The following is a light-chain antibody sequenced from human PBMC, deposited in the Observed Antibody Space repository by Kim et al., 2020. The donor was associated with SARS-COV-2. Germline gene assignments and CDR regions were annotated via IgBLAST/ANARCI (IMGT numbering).Light chain of an antibody. CDR3: LQHSTYPFT. V-gene: IGKV1-17*01. CDR2: GAS. J-gene: IGKJ5*01. Sequence: ASVGDRVTITGRASQDIRNDLGWYQQNPGRAPKRLIYGASSLQSWVPSRFSGSGSGTEFTLTISSVQPEDFATYFCLQHSTYPFTFGQGTRLEIK. CDR1: QDIRND.